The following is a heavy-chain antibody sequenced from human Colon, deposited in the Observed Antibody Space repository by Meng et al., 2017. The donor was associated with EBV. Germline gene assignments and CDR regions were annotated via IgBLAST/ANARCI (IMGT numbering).Heavy chain of an antibody. J-gene: IGHJ4*02. Sequence: VHRLTSGAEVMKPGASWSVSCEASGYTFASYGISWLRQAPGQGLEWMGWFVNNVDTYSAQKFQGRVTMTTDTHTSTAFMELRSLRSDDTAVYYCARGTPGRSYSDYWGQGTLVTVSS. CDR3: ARGTPGRSYSDY. CDR2: FVNNVDT. V-gene: IGHV1-18*01. CDR1: GYTFASYG. D-gene: IGHD3-10*01.